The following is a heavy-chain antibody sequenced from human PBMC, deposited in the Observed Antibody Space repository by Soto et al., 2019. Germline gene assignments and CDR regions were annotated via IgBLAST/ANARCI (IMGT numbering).Heavy chain of an antibody. D-gene: IGHD6-19*01. V-gene: IGHV3-33*01. Sequence: GGSLRLSCAASGFTFSSYGMHWVRQAPGKGLEWVAVIWYDGSNKYYADSVKGRFTISRDNSKNTLYLQMNSLRAEDTAVYYCARDFRYSSGPADHYGMDVWGQGTTVTVSS. J-gene: IGHJ6*02. CDR1: GFTFSSYG. CDR3: ARDFRYSSGPADHYGMDV. CDR2: IWYDGSNK.